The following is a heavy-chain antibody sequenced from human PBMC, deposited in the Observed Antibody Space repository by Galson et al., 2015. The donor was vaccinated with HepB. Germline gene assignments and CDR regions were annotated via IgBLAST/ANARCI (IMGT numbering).Heavy chain of an antibody. J-gene: IGHJ4*02. V-gene: IGHV7-4-1*01. CDR1: GYTFTTSA. CDR2: INTNTGHP. Sequence: SVKVSCKASGYTFTTSALNWVRQAPGQGLEWVGWINTNTGHPTYAQGLTGHFVFSLDTSVSTAYLQIASLRPEDTAIYYCARDRGSHSHFFDSWGQGTLLTVSS. CDR3: ARDRGSHSHFFDS. D-gene: IGHD1-26*01.